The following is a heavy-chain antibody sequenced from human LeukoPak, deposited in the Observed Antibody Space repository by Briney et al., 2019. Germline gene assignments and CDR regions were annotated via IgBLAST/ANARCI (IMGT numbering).Heavy chain of an antibody. D-gene: IGHD2-2*01. CDR2: IYTSGST. J-gene: IGHJ3*02. V-gene: IGHV4-61*02. Sequence: PSQTLSLTCTVSGGSISSGSYYWSWIRQPAGKGLEWIGRIYTSGSTNYNPSLKSRVTISVDTSKNLFSLKLSSVTAADTAVYYCARDSAVVVPAARSAFDIWGQGTMVTVSS. CDR3: ARDSAVVVPAARSAFDI. CDR1: GGSISSGSYY.